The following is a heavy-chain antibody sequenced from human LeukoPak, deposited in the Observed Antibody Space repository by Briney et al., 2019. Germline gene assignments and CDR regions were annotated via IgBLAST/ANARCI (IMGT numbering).Heavy chain of an antibody. CDR3: ARLGYYYGMDV. CDR2: IFYSGST. J-gene: IGHJ6*02. Sequence: SETLSLTCTVSGGSIRSSYYYWGWIRQPPGKGLEWIGMIFYSGSTYYNPSLKSRVTISVDTSKNQFSLKVTSVTAADTAVYYCARLGYYYGMDVWGQGTTVSVSS. CDR1: GGSIRSSYYY. V-gene: IGHV4-39*01.